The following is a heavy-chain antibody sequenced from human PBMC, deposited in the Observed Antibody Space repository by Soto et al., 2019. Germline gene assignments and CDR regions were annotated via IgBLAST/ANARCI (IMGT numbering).Heavy chain of an antibody. CDR3: ARDLLPHMVRGVIGWFDP. Sequence: SVKVSCKASGGTFSSYAISWVRQAPGQGLEWMGGIIPIFGTANYAQKFQGRVTITADESTSTAYMELSSLRSEDTAVYYCARDLLPHMVRGVIGWFDPWGRGTLVTVSS. J-gene: IGHJ5*02. D-gene: IGHD3-10*01. CDR1: GGTFSSYA. CDR2: IIPIFGTA. V-gene: IGHV1-69*13.